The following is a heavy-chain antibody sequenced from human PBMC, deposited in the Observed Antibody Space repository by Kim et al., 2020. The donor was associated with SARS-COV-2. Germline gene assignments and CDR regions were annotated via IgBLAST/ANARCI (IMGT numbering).Heavy chain of an antibody. Sequence: GESLKISCKGSGYSFTSYWISWVRQMPGKGLEWMGRIYPSDSYTNYSPSFQGHVTISADKSISTAYLQWSSLKASDTAMYYCARTGRIVGATFFDYWGQGALVSVSS. CDR1: GYSFTSYW. D-gene: IGHD1-26*01. J-gene: IGHJ4*02. V-gene: IGHV5-10-1*01. CDR3: ARTGRIVGATFFDY. CDR2: IYPSDSYT.